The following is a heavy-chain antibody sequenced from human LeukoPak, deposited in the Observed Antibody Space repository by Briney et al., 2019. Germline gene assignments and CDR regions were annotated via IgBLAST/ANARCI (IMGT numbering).Heavy chain of an antibody. D-gene: IGHD4-17*01. J-gene: IGHJ4*02. CDR2: INHSGST. CDR1: GGSFSGYY. Sequence: SETLSLTCAVYGGSFSGYYWSWIRQPPGKGLEWIGEINHSGSTNYNPSLKSRVTISVDTSKNQFSLKLSSVTAADTAVYYCARGRFGDFPFDYWGQGTLVTVSS. CDR3: ARGRFGDFPFDY. V-gene: IGHV4-34*01.